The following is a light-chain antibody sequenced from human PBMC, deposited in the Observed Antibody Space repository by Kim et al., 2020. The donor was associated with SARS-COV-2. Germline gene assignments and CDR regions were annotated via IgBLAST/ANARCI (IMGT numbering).Light chain of an antibody. Sequence: QSALAQPASVSGSPGQSITISCTGTISDVGGHNYVSWYQQHPGKAPKLMISDVSKRPSGVSNRFSGSKSGNTASLTISGLQAEDEADYYCSSYTSSSTRVLFGGGTQLTVL. CDR3: SSYTSSSTRVL. CDR2: DVS. J-gene: IGLJ2*01. V-gene: IGLV2-14*03. CDR1: ISDVGGHNY.